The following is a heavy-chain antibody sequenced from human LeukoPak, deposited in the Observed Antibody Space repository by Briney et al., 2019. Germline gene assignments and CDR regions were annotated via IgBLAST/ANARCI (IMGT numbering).Heavy chain of an antibody. V-gene: IGHV3-23*01. CDR3: AKDGYSSGWYNY. D-gene: IGHD6-19*01. J-gene: IGHJ4*02. CDR1: VFTFSSYA. CDR2: ISGSGGST. Sequence: GGSLRLSCAASVFTFSSYAMSWVRQAPGKGLEWVSAISGSGGSTYYADSVKGRFTISRDNSKNTLYLQMNSLRAEDTAVYYCAKDGYSSGWYNYWGQGTLVTVSS.